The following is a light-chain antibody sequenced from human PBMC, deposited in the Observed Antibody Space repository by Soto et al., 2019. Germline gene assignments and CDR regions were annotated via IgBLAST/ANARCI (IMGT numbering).Light chain of an antibody. CDR1: QSISSW. CDR2: AAS. V-gene: IGKV1-9*01. Sequence: GDRVTITCRASQSISSWLAWYQQKPGKAPKLLIYAASTLQSGVPSRFSGSGSGTEFTLTISSLQPEDFATYYCQQLNSYSITFGQGTKEDIK. CDR3: QQLNSYSIT. J-gene: IGKJ1*01.